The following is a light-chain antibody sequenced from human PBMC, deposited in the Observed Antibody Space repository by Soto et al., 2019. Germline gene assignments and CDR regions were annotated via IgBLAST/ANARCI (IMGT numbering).Light chain of an antibody. CDR1: QGISSY. CDR3: QQLNSYT. Sequence: DIQLTQSPSFLSGSVGDRVTITCRASQGISSYLAWYQQKPGKAPKLLIYGASTLQSGVPSRFSGSGSGTEFTLTISSLQPEDFATYYCQQLNSYTFGGGTKVEIK. J-gene: IGKJ4*01. CDR2: GAS. V-gene: IGKV1-9*01.